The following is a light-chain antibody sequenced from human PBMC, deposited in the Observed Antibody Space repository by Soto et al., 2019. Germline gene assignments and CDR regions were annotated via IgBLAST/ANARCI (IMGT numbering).Light chain of an antibody. V-gene: IGLV4-69*01. CDR1: SGHSSYV. CDR2: LNSDGSH. Sequence: QSVLTQSPSASASLGASVKLTCTLSSGHSSYVIAWHQQQPEKGPRYLMNLNSDGSHSKGDGIPDRFSGSSSGAERYLTISSLQSEDEADYYCQTWGTGIQVFGGGTKLTVL. J-gene: IGLJ2*01. CDR3: QTWGTGIQV.